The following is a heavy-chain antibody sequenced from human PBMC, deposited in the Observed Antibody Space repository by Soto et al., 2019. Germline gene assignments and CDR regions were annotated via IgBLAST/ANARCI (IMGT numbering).Heavy chain of an antibody. V-gene: IGHV3-23*01. Sequence: GGYLRLSCAASGFTFSSYAMSWVRQAPGKGLEWVSAISGSGGSTYYADSVKGRFTISRANSKNTLYLQMNSLIAEDTSVYYCASRPIAVADGWMDVWGQATTVTVYS. CDR3: ASRPIAVADGWMDV. CDR1: GFTFSSYA. D-gene: IGHD6-19*01. CDR2: ISGSGGST. J-gene: IGHJ6*02.